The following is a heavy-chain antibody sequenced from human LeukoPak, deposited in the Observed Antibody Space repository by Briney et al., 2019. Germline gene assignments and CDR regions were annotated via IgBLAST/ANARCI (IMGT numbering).Heavy chain of an antibody. D-gene: IGHD3-22*01. CDR1: GGSISSGGYS. CDR2: IYHSGST. V-gene: IGHV4-30-2*01. Sequence: SETLSLTCAVSGGSISSGGYSWSWIRQPPGRGLEWIGYIYHSGSTYYNPSLKSRVTISVDRSKNQFSLKLSSVTAADTAVYYCAREDYYDSSGYYTSDYWGQGTLVTVSS. J-gene: IGHJ4*02. CDR3: AREDYYDSSGYYTSDY.